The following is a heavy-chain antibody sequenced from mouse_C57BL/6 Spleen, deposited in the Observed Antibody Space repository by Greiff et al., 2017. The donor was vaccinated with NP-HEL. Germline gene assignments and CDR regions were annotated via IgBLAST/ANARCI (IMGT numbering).Heavy chain of an antibody. CDR3: ARPSYGNYEEAWFAY. Sequence: DVHLVESGGGLVKPGGSLKLSCAASGFTFSDYGMHWVRQAPEKGLEWVAYISSGSSTIYYADTVKGRFTISRDNAKNTLFLQMTSLRSEDTAMYYCARPSYGNYEEAWFAYWGQGTLVTVSA. V-gene: IGHV5-17*01. CDR2: ISSGSSTI. CDR1: GFTFSDYG. J-gene: IGHJ3*01. D-gene: IGHD2-10*01.